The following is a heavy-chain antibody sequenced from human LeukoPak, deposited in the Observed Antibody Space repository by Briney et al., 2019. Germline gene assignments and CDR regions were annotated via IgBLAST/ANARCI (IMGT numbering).Heavy chain of an antibody. J-gene: IGHJ4*02. CDR1: GFTFSTYW. D-gene: IGHD2-15*01. Sequence: GGSLRLSCAASGFTFSTYWMSWVRQAPGKGLEWVAILKQDGSEKYYVDSVKGRFTISRDNAKNSLYLQMNSLRVEDTAVYYCAKVVFYFDYWGQGSLVTVSS. V-gene: IGHV3-7*01. CDR3: AKVVFYFDY. CDR2: LKQDGSEK.